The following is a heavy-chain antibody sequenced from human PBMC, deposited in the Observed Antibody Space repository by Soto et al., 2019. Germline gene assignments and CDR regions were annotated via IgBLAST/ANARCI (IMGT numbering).Heavy chain of an antibody. D-gene: IGHD7-27*01. CDR2: MSPKTANT. J-gene: IGHJ5*01. V-gene: IGHV1-8*01. CDR1: GYTFTSYD. Sequence: TSVKVSCKASGYTFTSYDINWVRQTAGQGLEWMGWMSPKTANTGYAQKFQDRVTMTRSTSISTAYMELSSLTSEDTAVYYCTGGPPNWGFDSWGQGTPVTVSS. CDR3: TGGPPNWGFDS.